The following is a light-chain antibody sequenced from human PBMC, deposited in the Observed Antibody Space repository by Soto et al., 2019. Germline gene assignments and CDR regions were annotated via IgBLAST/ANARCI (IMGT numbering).Light chain of an antibody. CDR1: SSDVGGYNY. Sequence: QSALTQPASVSGSPGQSITISCTGTSSDVGGYNYVSWYQQHPGKAPKLMIYDVSNRPSGVSNRFSGSKSGNTASLPISGLQAEDEADYTSSSTPYVFGTGTKLTVL. J-gene: IGLJ1*01. V-gene: IGLV2-14*01. CDR2: DVS. CDR3: SSTPYV.